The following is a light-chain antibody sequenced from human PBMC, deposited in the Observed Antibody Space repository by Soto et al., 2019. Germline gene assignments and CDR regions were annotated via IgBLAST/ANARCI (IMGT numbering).Light chain of an antibody. Sequence: QSVLTQPPSASGTPGQRVTVSCSGSSSTIGSNNVARYKKLAGSAPKLLIYGATHRPSGVPERFSGSRSGSSASLTITGLQAEDVSFYHCQSYDSGLSGALFGGGTKVTVL. CDR1: SSTIGSNN. CDR2: GAT. CDR3: QSYDSGLSGAL. J-gene: IGLJ2*01. V-gene: IGLV1-40*01.